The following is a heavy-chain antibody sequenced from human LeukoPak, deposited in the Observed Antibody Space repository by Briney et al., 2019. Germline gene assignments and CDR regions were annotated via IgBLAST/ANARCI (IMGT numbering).Heavy chain of an antibody. Sequence: GRSVRLSCAASGFTFSSYAIHWVRQAPGKGLEWVVVISYDGSNKYYADSVKGRFTISRDNSKNTLYLQMNSLRAEDTAVYYCARDGGPGELWFPAVDYWGQGTLVTVSS. CDR2: ISYDGSNK. V-gene: IGHV3-30-3*01. J-gene: IGHJ4*02. CDR1: GFTFSSYA. D-gene: IGHD5-18*01. CDR3: ARDGGPGELWFPAVDY.